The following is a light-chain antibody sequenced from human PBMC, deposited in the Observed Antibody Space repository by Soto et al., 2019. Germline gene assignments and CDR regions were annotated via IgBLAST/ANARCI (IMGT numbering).Light chain of an antibody. CDR2: DAS. CDR3: QQYGSSPFT. CDR1: QSVSYSY. J-gene: IGKJ3*01. V-gene: IGKV3D-20*01. Sequence: EIVLTQSPATLSLSPGERATLSCGASQSVSYSYLAWYQQKPGLAPRLLIYDASSRATGIPDRFSGSGSGTDFTLTIIRLEPEDFAVYYCQQYGSSPFTFGPGTKVDIK.